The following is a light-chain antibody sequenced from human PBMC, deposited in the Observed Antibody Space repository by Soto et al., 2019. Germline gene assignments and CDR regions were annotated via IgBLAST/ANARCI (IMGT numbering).Light chain of an antibody. CDR3: QQANSSSRP. CDR2: SAS. CDR1: QGFSTW. Sequence: DIQMTQSPSSVSASVGDRVTITCRASQGFSTWLAWYRRKPGRAPELLIYSASSLHSVVPSRFSGSGSGTDCTLTISSLQPEDFATYYCQQANSSSRPFGGGTEVEIK. J-gene: IGKJ4*01. V-gene: IGKV1-12*01.